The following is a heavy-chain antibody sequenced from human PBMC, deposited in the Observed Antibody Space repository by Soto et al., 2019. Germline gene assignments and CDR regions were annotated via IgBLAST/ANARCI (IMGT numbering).Heavy chain of an antibody. Sequence: EVQLLESGGGLVQPGGSLRLSCAASGFTFSNYAMSWVRQAPGKGLEWVSVISNNGGSTYYADSVKGRFTISRDNSKNTLYLQMNSLRAEDTAVYYCAKDESAGYYYFAYWGQGTLVTVSS. CDR2: ISNNGGST. J-gene: IGHJ4*02. CDR1: GFTFSNYA. CDR3: AKDESAGYYYFAY. V-gene: IGHV3-23*01. D-gene: IGHD3-9*01.